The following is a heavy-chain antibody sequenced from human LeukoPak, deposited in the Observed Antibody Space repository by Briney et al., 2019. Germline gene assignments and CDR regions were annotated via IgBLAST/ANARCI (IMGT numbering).Heavy chain of an antibody. CDR1: GGTFSSYA. CDR2: IIPIFGTA. Sequence: GASVKVSCKASGGTFSSYAISWVRQAPGQGLEWMGGIIPIFGTANYAQKFQGRVTITTDESTSTAYMELSSLRSEDTAVYYCARAMLVGRGDYYYMDVWGKGTTVTVSS. J-gene: IGHJ6*03. CDR3: ARAMLVGRGDYYYMDV. D-gene: IGHD3-10*01. V-gene: IGHV1-69*05.